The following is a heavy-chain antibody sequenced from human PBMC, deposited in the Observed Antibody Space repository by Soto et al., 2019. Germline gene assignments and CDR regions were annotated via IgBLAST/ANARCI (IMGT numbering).Heavy chain of an antibody. J-gene: IGHJ4*02. Sequence: SVKVSCKASGFTFTSSAVQWVRQARGQRLEWIGWIVVGSGNTNYAQKFQERVTITRDMSTSTAYMELSSLRSEDTAVYYCAAAMVRGVIMTEYWGQGTLVTVSS. CDR1: GFTFTSSA. CDR3: AAAMVRGVIMTEY. V-gene: IGHV1-58*01. CDR2: IVVGSGNT. D-gene: IGHD3-10*01.